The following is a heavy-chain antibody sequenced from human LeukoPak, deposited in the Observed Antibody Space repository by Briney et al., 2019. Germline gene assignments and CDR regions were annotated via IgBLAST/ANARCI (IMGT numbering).Heavy chain of an antibody. CDR2: ISVDGRDL. Sequence: GGSLRLSCAASGFTFSKNAMHWVRQAPGKGLEWVAVISVDGRDLYHADSVKGRFTISRDNSKNTLYLQMTSLRADDTAVYYCARDKSAAADYYFDFWGQGTLVIVSS. CDR1: GFTFSKNA. V-gene: IGHV3-30*04. D-gene: IGHD3-10*01. J-gene: IGHJ4*02. CDR3: ARDKSAAADYYFDF.